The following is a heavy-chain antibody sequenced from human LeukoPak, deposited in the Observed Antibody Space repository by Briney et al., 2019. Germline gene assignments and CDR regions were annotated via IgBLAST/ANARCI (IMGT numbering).Heavy chain of an antibody. V-gene: IGHV1-18*01. CDR2: ISAYNGNT. CDR3: ARSQYYDFWSGSAGTRYYYMDV. J-gene: IGHJ6*03. CDR1: GYTFTSYG. D-gene: IGHD3-3*01. Sequence: GASVKVSCKASGYTFTSYGISWVRQAPGQGLEWMGWISAYNGNTNYAQKLQGRVTMTTDTSTSTAYMELRSLRSDDTAVYYCARSQYYDFWSGSAGTRYYYMDVWGKGTTVTVSS.